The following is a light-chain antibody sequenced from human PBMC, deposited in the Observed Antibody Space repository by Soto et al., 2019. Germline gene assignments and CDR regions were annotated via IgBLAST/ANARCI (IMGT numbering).Light chain of an antibody. V-gene: IGKV1-13*02. CDR3: QQFNSYPIT. CDR2: DAS. CDR1: QGIGSA. Sequence: AIQLTQSPSSLPASVGDTITITCRASQGIGSALAWYQQQPGKGPNLLIYDASVLETGVPSRFTDNKSGTDFNLTSSSLKTEDFASYYCQQFNSYPITFGQGKRLEI. J-gene: IGKJ5*01.